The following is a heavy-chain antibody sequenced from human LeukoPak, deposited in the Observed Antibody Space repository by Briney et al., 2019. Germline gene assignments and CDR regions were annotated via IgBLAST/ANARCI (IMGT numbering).Heavy chain of an antibody. V-gene: IGHV4-39*07. J-gene: IGHJ4*02. Sequence: SETLSLTCTVSGGSISSSSYYWGWIRQPPGKGLEWIGEINHSGSTNYNPSLKSRVTISVDTSKNQFSLKLSSVTAADTAVYYCARTVWSGYFYFDYWGQGTLVTVSS. CDR3: ARTVWSGYFYFDY. CDR1: GGSISSSSYY. CDR2: INHSGST. D-gene: IGHD3-3*01.